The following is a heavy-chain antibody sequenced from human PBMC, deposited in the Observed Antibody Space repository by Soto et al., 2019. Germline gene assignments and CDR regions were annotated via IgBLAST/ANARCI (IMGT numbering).Heavy chain of an antibody. J-gene: IGHJ2*01. CDR3: ARPLWRNDYNWGYFAL. V-gene: IGHV3-30-3*01. CDR1: GFTFSSYA. D-gene: IGHD4-4*01. Sequence: QVQLVESGGGVVQPGRSLRLSCAASGFTFSSYAMHWVRQAPGKGLEWVAVISYDGSNKYYADSVKGRFTISRDNSKNTLYLRRNSLRAEDTAVDYCARPLWRNDYNWGYFALWGRGTLVTVSS. CDR2: ISYDGSNK.